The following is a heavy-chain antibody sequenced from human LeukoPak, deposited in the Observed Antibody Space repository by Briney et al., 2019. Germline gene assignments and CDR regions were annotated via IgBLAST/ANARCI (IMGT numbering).Heavy chain of an antibody. CDR3: ARETRNCTNGVCSNREFDY. D-gene: IGHD2-8*01. CDR2: VNIGGST. V-gene: IGHV4-4*07. J-gene: IGHJ4*02. Sequence: SETLSLTCTVSGGSISTYYWNWIRQPAGKGLEWIGRVNIGGSTNYNPSLQSRVTMSVDTSKNQFSLKLSSVTAADTAVYYCARETRNCTNGVCSNREFDYWGQGTLVTVSS. CDR1: GGSISTYY.